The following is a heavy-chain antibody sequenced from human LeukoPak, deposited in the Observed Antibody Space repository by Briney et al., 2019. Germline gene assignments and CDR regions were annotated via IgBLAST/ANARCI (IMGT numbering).Heavy chain of an antibody. J-gene: IGHJ6*03. D-gene: IGHD4-17*01. Sequence: SGQGSCHVSGVNFRIYAIPWARHAPRQGIDWRGGLIPIFGTANYAQKFQGRVTITTDESTSTAYMELSSLRSEDTAVYYCARAPMTTVNYYYYMDVWGKGTTVTVSS. CDR3: ARAPMTTVNYYYYMDV. V-gene: IGHV1-69*05. CDR1: GVNFRIYA. CDR2: LIPIFGTA.